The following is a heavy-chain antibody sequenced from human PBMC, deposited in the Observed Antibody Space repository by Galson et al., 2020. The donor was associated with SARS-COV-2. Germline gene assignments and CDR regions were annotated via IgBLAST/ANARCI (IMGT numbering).Heavy chain of an antibody. Sequence: SQASETLSLTCAVYGGSFSGYYWTWVRQTPGKGLEWIGEINHSGTTSYNPSLKGRVSISVDTSKNQFSLKLSSVTAADTAVYYCARDTYDYGDPADAFDIWGQGTMVTVSS. V-gene: IGHV4-34*01. CDR1: GGSFSGYY. J-gene: IGHJ3*02. D-gene: IGHD4-17*01. CDR3: ARDTYDYGDPADAFDI. CDR2: INHSGTT.